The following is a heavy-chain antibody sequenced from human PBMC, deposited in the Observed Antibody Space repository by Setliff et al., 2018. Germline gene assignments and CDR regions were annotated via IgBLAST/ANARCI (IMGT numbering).Heavy chain of an antibody. V-gene: IGHV4-34*01. CDR1: GGSFSTYY. Sequence: PSETLSLTCAVCGGSFSTYYWIWIRQPPGKGLEWIGEINHSGSTNYNPSLKSRVTISVDTSKNQFSLKLSSVTAADTAVYYCASSYCSSTSCHYYFDYWGQGTLVTVSS. CDR2: INHSGST. CDR3: ASSYCSSTSCHYYFDY. D-gene: IGHD2-2*01. J-gene: IGHJ4*02.